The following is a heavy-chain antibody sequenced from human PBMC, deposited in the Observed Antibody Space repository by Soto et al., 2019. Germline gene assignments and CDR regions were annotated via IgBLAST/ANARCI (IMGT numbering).Heavy chain of an antibody. V-gene: IGHV3-23*01. CDR3: AKDWVYRSGGSCPRPFDY. CDR1: GFTFSSYA. J-gene: IGHJ4*02. D-gene: IGHD2-15*01. CDR2: ISGSGATT. Sequence: EVQLLESGGGLVQPGGSLRLSCAASGFTFSSYAMTWVRQAPGKGLEWVSTISGSGATTHYADSVKGRFTISRDNSKNTLCLQMNSLRAEDTAVYYCAKDWVYRSGGSCPRPFDYWGQGTLVTVSS.